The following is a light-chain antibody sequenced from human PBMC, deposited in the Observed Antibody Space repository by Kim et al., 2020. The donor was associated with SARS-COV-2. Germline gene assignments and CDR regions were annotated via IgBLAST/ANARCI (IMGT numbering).Light chain of an antibody. J-gene: IGLJ3*02. CDR2: RDS. V-gene: IGLV3-9*01. CDR1: NIGTKN. Sequence: SVALGQTARISCGGNNIGTKNVHWYQQKPGQAPVLVIYRDSNRPSVIPERFSGSNSGNTATLSISRAQAGDEADYYCQVWDSGTAVFGGGTQLTVL. CDR3: QVWDSGTAV.